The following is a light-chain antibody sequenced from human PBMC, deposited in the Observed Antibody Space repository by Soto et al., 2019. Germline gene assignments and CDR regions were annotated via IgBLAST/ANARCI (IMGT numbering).Light chain of an antibody. CDR1: SSDVGGYTY. V-gene: IGLV2-14*01. J-gene: IGLJ3*02. Sequence: QSALTQPASVSGSPGQSITISCTGTSSDVGGYTYVSWYQHHPGKAPKLMIYEVSNRPSGVSNRFSGSKSGNTASLSISGLQAEDEADYYCSSYTTSYTQVFGGGTKLTVL. CDR2: EVS. CDR3: SSYTTSYTQV.